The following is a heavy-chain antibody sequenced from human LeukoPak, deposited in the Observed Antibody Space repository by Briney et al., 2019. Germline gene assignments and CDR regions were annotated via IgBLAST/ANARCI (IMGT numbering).Heavy chain of an antibody. Sequence: PGGSLRLSCAASGFTFSSYSMNWVRQAPGKGLEWVSSISSSSSYIYYADSVKGRFTISRDNSKNTLYLQMNSLRAEDTAVYYCARDSGMGSWRQWLTRGSYYFDYWGQGTLVTVSS. V-gene: IGHV3-21*01. CDR1: GFTFSSYS. D-gene: IGHD6-19*01. J-gene: IGHJ4*02. CDR2: ISSSSSYI. CDR3: ARDSGMGSWRQWLTRGSYYFDY.